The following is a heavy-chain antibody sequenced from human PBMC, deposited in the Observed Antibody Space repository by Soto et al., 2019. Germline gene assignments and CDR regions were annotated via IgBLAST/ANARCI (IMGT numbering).Heavy chain of an antibody. CDR1: GFTFSKYT. V-gene: IGHV3-30-3*01. CDR2: ISDDGSNT. Sequence: QVQLVESGGGVVQPGRSLRLSCAASGFTFSKYTMHWVRQAPGKGLEWVAAISDDGSNTYYADSVKGRFTISRDNSKNPVYLEMNSLGNEDTAVHYCAREVYYDFWSGFNPHPYYFDDWGQGTLVTVSS. D-gene: IGHD3-3*01. J-gene: IGHJ4*02. CDR3: AREVYYDFWSGFNPHPYYFDD.